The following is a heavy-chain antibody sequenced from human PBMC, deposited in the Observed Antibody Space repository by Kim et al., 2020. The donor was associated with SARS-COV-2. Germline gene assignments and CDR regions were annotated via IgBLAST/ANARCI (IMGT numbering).Heavy chain of an antibody. D-gene: IGHD3-16*02. J-gene: IGHJ2*01. CDR3: ARDRVDVWGSYRSNWYFDL. V-gene: IGHV3-11*06. Sequence: GRFTISRDNAKNSLYLQMNSLRAEDTAVYYCARDRVDVWGSYRSNWYFDLWGRGTLVTVSS.